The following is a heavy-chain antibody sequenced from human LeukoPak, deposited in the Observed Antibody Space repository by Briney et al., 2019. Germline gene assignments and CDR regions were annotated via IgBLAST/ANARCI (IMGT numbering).Heavy chain of an antibody. CDR1: GFTFTSYG. D-gene: IGHD3-10*01. CDR3: AKNRGSGSPFYFDY. V-gene: IGHV3-30*18. CDR2: ISYDGTEK. J-gene: IGHJ4*02. Sequence: GRSLRLSCGASGFTFTSYGMHWVRQAPGKGLEWVAVISYDGTEKYYADSVKGRFTISRDNFKSTLYLQMNSLRAEDTAVYYCAKNRGSGSPFYFDYWGQGTLVTVSS.